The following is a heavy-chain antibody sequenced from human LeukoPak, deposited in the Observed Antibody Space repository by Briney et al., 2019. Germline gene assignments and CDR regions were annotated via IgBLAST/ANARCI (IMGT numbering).Heavy chain of an antibody. D-gene: IGHD6-19*01. CDR1: GFTSSSYA. J-gene: IGHJ4*02. V-gene: IGHV3-23*01. Sequence: PGGSLRLSCAASGFTSSSYAMSWVRQAPGKGLEWVSAISSSGGNTYYADSVKGRFTISRDNSRNTLSLQMNSLRDEDTAVYYCTKAIISGCQPFDYWGQGTLVTVSS. CDR3: TKAIISGCQPFDY. CDR2: ISSSGGNT.